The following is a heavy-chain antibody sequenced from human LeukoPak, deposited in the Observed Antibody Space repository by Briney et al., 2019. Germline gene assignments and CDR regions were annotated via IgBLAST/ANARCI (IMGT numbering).Heavy chain of an antibody. V-gene: IGHV5-51*01. J-gene: IGHJ3*02. D-gene: IGHD3-10*01. CDR2: IYPGDSET. CDR1: GYSFISNW. Sequence: GESLKISCKGSGYSFISNWIGWVRQMPGKGLEWMGIIYPGDSETRYSPSFQGLVTISAYKSISTAYLEWSSLRASDTAMYYCAKFHYYYGSGIFDAFDIWGQGTMVTVSS. CDR3: AKFHYYYGSGIFDAFDI.